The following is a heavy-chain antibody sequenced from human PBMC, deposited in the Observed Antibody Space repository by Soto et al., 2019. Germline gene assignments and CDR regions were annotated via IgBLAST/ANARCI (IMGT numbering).Heavy chain of an antibody. CDR1: GGSISSYY. J-gene: IGHJ6*02. CDR2: IYYSGST. CDR3: AREGNYDILTAYGMDV. D-gene: IGHD3-9*01. V-gene: IGHV4-59*01. Sequence: SETLSLTCTVSGGSISSYYWSWIRQPPGKGLEWIGYIYYSGSTNYNPSLKSRVTISVDTSKNQFSLKLSSVTAADTAVYYCAREGNYDILTAYGMDVWGQGTTVTVSS.